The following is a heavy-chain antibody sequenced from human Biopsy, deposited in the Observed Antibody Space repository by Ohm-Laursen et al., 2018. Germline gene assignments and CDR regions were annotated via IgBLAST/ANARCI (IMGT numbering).Heavy chain of an antibody. J-gene: IGHJ6*02. Sequence: SETLSLTCTVSGDSITSYFWNWIRQAPGKGLEWIGNIYYRGNTNYNPSLQSRVSISVDTSRNQVSLTLSSVTAADTAVYYCARDSGILNYGNFKYYHYYGMDVWGQGTKVTVSS. CDR1: GDSITSYF. CDR2: IYYRGNT. D-gene: IGHD4-11*01. CDR3: ARDSGILNYGNFKYYHYYGMDV. V-gene: IGHV4-59*01.